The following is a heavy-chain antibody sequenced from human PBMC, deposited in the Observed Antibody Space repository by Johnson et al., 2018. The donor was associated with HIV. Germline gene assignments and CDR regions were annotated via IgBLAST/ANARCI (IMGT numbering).Heavy chain of an antibody. V-gene: IGHV3-30*19. CDR2: ISYDGSNK. D-gene: IGHD5-18*01. J-gene: IGHJ3*02. CDR3: AKEVPVYSYGYYDAFDI. CDR1: GFTFSSYA. Sequence: QMLLVESGGGVVQPGGSLRLSCAASGFTFSSYAMSWVRQAPGKGLEWVAVISYDGSNKYYADSVKGRFTISRDNSKNTLDLQMNSLRAEDTAVYYCAKEVPVYSYGYYDAFDIWGQGTMVTVSS.